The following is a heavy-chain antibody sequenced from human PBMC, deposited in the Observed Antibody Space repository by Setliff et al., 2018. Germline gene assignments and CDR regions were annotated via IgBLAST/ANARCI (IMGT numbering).Heavy chain of an antibody. V-gene: IGHV1-69*05. Sequence: SVKVSCKASGDTFRSYGISWVRQAPGQGLEWMGGTIPSFGSTNYAQKFQDRVTITTDESTSTAYMELSSLRSEDTAVYYCARVSKSGGMATIFSPFDAFDIWGQGTMVTVSS. CDR2: TIPSFGST. J-gene: IGHJ3*02. CDR1: GDTFRSYG. D-gene: IGHD5-12*01. CDR3: ARVSKSGGMATIFSPFDAFDI.